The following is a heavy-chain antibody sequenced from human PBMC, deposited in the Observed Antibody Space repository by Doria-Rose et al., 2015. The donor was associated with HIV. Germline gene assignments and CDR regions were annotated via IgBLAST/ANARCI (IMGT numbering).Heavy chain of an antibody. Sequence: QVQLVQSGPVLVKPTETLTLTCTVSGVSLSSPGMGVSWIRQPPGKALEWLANIYSDDERSYKTSLMSRLTISRGTSKSQVVRTMTDMDPVDTATYYCARIKSSRWYHKYYFDFWGQGTLVIVSA. CDR1: GVSLSSPGMG. V-gene: IGHV2-26*01. J-gene: IGHJ4*02. D-gene: IGHD6-13*01. CDR3: ARIKSSRWYHKYYFDF. CDR2: IYSDDER.